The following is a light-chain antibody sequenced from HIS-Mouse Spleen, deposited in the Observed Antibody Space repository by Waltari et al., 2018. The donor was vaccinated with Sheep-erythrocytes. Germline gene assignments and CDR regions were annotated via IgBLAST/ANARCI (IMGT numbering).Light chain of an antibody. CDR2: DVS. Sequence: HSALTQPRSVSGSPGQSVTISCTGTSSDVGGYNYVSWYQQHPGKAPKLMIHDVSKRPSGVPDRFSGSKAGNTASLTISGLQAEYEADYYCCSYAGSYNHVFATGTKVTVL. CDR1: SSDVGGYNY. V-gene: IGLV2-11*01. J-gene: IGLJ1*01. CDR3: CSYAGSYNHV.